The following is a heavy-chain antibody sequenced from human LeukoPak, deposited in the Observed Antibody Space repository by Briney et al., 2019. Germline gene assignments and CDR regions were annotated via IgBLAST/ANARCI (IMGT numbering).Heavy chain of an antibody. CDR3: ARAAVLRGVRHFDL. CDR2: IYYSGST. V-gene: IGHV4-39*07. J-gene: IGHJ2*01. Sequence: GSLRLSCAASGFTFSSYAISWIRQPPGKGLEWIGNIYYSGSTYYNPSLKSRVTISVDTSKNQFSLTLNSVTAADTAVYYCARAAVLRGVRHFDLWGRGILVTVSS. CDR1: GFTFSSYA. D-gene: IGHD3-10*01.